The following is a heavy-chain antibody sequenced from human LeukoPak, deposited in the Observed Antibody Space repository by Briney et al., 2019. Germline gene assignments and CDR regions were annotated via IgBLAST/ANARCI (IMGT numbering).Heavy chain of an antibody. Sequence: GRSLRLSCAASGCTFDDYAMHWVRQAPGKGLEWVSGISWNSGSIGYADSVKGRFTISRDNAKDSLYLQMNSLRAEDTALYYCAKDSGAGGYDYVWGSYRYNPFDYWGQGTLVTVSS. V-gene: IGHV3-9*01. CDR3: AKDSGAGGYDYVWGSYRYNPFDY. CDR2: ISWNSGSI. J-gene: IGHJ4*02. D-gene: IGHD3-16*02. CDR1: GCTFDDYA.